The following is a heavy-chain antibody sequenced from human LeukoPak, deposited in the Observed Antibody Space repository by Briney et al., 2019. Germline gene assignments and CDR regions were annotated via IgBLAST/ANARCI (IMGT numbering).Heavy chain of an antibody. Sequence: GGSLRLSCTVSGFTVSSNSMNWVRQAPGKGLEWVSFIYSGGNTHYSDSVKGRFTISRDNPKNTLYLQMNSLRADDTAVYYCARRAGEYSHPYDYWGQGTLVTVSS. J-gene: IGHJ4*02. CDR1: GFTVSSNS. CDR3: ARRAGEYSHPYDY. V-gene: IGHV3-53*01. D-gene: IGHD4-17*01. CDR2: IYSGGNT.